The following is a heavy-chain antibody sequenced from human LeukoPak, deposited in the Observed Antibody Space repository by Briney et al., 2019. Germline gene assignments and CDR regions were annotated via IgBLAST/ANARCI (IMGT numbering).Heavy chain of an antibody. CDR1: GFTFSSYS. CDR3: ARGVITGTTGYFDY. V-gene: IGHV3-48*01. D-gene: IGHD1-7*01. Sequence: GGSLRLSCAASGFTFSSYSTNWVRQAPGKGLEWVSYISSSSSTIYYADSVKGRFTISRDNAKNSLYLQMNSLRAEDTAVYYCARGVITGTTGYFDYWGQGTLVTVSS. J-gene: IGHJ4*02. CDR2: ISSSSSTI.